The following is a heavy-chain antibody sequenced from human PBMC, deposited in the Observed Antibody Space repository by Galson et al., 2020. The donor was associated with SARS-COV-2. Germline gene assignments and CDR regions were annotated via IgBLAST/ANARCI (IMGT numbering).Heavy chain of an antibody. CDR2: MYYIGRS. CDR3: VRHGYCSSGSCSANDAFHI. Sequence: ETSETLSLTCSISGASLSSDFWSWIRQPPGKGLEWIGFMYYIGRSNNNPSLQSRVTISVDMSKSHLSLELRSVTAADTAVYYCVRHGYCSSGSCSANDAFHIWGQGTMVTVSS. CDR1: GASLSSDF. J-gene: IGHJ3*02. D-gene: IGHD2-2*03. V-gene: IGHV4-59*08.